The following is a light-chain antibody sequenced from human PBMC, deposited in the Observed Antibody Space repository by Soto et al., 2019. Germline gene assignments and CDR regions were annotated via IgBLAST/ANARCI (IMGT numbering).Light chain of an antibody. J-gene: IGKJ1*01. CDR3: QQTDSTPQT. V-gene: IGKV1-39*01. CDR1: QSIRHD. Sequence: DIQMTQSPSSLSASVGDRVTISCRASQSIRHDVSWYQQKPGTAPKLLIRAASTLQSGVPSRFSGSGSGTDFTLTISSLQIEDFANYFCQQTDSTPQTFGQGTNVEI. CDR2: AAS.